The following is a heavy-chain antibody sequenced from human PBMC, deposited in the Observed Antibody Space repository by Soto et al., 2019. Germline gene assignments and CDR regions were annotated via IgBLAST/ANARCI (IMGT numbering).Heavy chain of an antibody. Sequence: PXGSLSLCWASSGFPFSSYSMNWVRQAPGKGLEWVSYISSSSSTIYYADSVKGRFTISRDNAKNSLYLQMNSLRDEDTAVYYCARKFEGYYYRMDVWGQGTKVTVS. CDR3: ARKFEGYYYRMDV. CDR2: ISSSSSTI. V-gene: IGHV3-48*02. D-gene: IGHD3-16*01. J-gene: IGHJ6*02. CDR1: GFPFSSYS.